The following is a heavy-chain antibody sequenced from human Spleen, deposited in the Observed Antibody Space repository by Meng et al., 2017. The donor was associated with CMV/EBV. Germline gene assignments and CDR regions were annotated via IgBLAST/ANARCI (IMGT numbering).Heavy chain of an antibody. D-gene: IGHD5-18*01. J-gene: IGHJ4*02. CDR3: AKDEGYGRRGADY. CDR1: GFTFSPYS. CDR2: ISSSSSYI. Sequence: GESLKISCAASGFTFSPYSMNWVRQAPGKGLEWVSSISSSSSYIYYADSVKGRFTISRDNAKNSLYLQMNSLRAEDTAVYYCAKDEGYGRRGADYWGQGTLVTVSS. V-gene: IGHV3-21*01.